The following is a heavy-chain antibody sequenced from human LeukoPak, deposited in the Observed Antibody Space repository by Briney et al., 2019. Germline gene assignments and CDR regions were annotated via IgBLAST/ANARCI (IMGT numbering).Heavy chain of an antibody. J-gene: IGHJ4*02. CDR1: GYTFSNFG. CDR2: ISGNNDNP. Sequence: GASVKVSCKASGYTFSNFGISWVRQAPGQGLEWMGWISGNNDNPNYGQKLQGRVTMTTDTSTSTAYMELRSLRSDDTAVYYCARGEAIAADLEYWGQGTLVTVSS. V-gene: IGHV1-18*01. CDR3: ARGEAIAADLEY. D-gene: IGHD6-25*01.